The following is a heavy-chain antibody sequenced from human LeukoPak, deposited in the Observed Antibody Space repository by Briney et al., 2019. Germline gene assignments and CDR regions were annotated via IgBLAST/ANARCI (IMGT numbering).Heavy chain of an antibody. CDR3: ARAAGPNYYYYGMDV. CDR1: GYTFTSYD. J-gene: IGHJ6*02. D-gene: IGHD2-15*01. CDR2: IIPIFGTA. V-gene: IGHV1-69*13. Sequence: GASVKVSCKASGYTFTSYDISWVRQAPGQGLEWMGGIIPIFGTANYAQKFQGRVTITADESTSTAYMELSSLRSEDTAVYYCARAAGPNYYYYGMDVWGQGTTVTVSS.